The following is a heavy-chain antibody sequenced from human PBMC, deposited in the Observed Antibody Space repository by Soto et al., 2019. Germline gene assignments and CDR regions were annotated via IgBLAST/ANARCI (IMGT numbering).Heavy chain of an antibody. V-gene: IGHV3-21*01. D-gene: IGHD3-22*01. CDR3: ARDRGDYYDSSES. Sequence: GGSLRLSCAASGFTFSSYSMNWVRQAPGKGLEWVSSISGSGSYIYYADSVKGRFTISRDNDKNSLYLQMNTLRAKDTAVYYCARDRGDYYDSSESWGRGTLVTVSS. J-gene: IGHJ5*02. CDR2: ISGSGSYI. CDR1: GFTFSSYS.